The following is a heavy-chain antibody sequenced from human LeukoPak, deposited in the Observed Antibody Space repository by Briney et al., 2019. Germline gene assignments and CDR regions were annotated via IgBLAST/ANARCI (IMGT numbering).Heavy chain of an antibody. CDR2: INAGNGNT. V-gene: IGHV1-3*01. CDR3: ARPESTMVRSFDY. J-gene: IGHJ4*02. D-gene: IGHD3-10*01. Sequence: ASVKVSCKASGYTFTSYATHWVRQAPGQRLEWMGWINAGNGNTKYSQKFQGRVTITRDTSASTAYMELSSLRSEDTAVYYCARPESTMVRSFDYWGQGTLVTVSS. CDR1: GYTFTSYA.